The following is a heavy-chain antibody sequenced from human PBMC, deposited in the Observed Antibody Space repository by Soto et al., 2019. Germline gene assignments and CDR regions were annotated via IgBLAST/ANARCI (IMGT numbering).Heavy chain of an antibody. CDR2: VSAYNGDK. CDR1: GYTFINYG. CDR3: ARDGPHIPAVGDV. D-gene: IGHD6-13*01. J-gene: IGHJ6*02. Sequence: ASVKVSCKASGYTFINYGVSWVRQAPGQGLEWMGWVSAYNGDKKYAQNVQGRVTLTTDTSTSTAYMEMRALRSDDTAAYYCARDGPHIPAVGDVWGQGXTVTVYS. V-gene: IGHV1-18*01.